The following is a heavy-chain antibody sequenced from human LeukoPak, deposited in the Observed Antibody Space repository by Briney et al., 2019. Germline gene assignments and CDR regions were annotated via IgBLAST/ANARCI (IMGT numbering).Heavy chain of an antibody. D-gene: IGHD6-13*01. Sequence: PGGSLRLSCAASGFTFSTYVLHWVRQAPGKGLEWVAVISHDGSEKYYADSVKGRFTISRDNSKNSLYLQMNSLRAEDTAVYYCARASMRMTTAGLVDYWGRGTLVTVSS. CDR2: ISHDGSEK. CDR3: ARASMRMTTAGLVDY. V-gene: IGHV3-30*03. CDR1: GFTFSTYV. J-gene: IGHJ4*02.